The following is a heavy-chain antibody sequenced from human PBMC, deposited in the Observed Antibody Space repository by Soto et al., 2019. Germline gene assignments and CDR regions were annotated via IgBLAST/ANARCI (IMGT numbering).Heavy chain of an antibody. V-gene: IGHV3-21*01. CDR2: ISGNLNYI. CDR3: ASDSGCPY. J-gene: IGHJ4*02. CDR1: GFIFSHYT. D-gene: IGHD2-2*01. Sequence: PGGSLRLSCAASGFIFSHYTMNWVRQSPGKGLEWVAAISGNLNYIYYSDSVKGRFTISRDNAKNSLYLQMNSLTVEDTAEYFCASDSGCPYWGQGTLVTVSS.